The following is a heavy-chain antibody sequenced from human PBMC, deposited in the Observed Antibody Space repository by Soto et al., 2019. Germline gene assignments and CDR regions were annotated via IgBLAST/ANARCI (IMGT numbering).Heavy chain of an antibody. D-gene: IGHD6-13*01. V-gene: IGHV3-30*03. J-gene: IGHJ3*01. CDR2: ISHDGDNQ. CDR1: GSTFSNFA. CDR3: ARRIPVSGPYGAFDL. Sequence: QVQLVESGGGVVQPGRSLRVSCVASGSTFSNFAMYWVRQAPGKGLEWVALISHDGDNQYYADSLKGRFTVSRDNSKSTLYLQMTSPRPDDTAIYYCARRIPVSGPYGAFDLRGQGTMVTVSS.